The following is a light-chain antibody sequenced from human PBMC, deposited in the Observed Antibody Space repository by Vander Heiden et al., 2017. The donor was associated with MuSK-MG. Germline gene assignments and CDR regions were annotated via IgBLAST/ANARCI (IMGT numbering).Light chain of an antibody. V-gene: IGLV3-21*02. CDR1: HVARMS. J-gene: IGLJ3*02. CDR3: QVWNGDGDQLV. CDR2: AEY. Sequence: SSVLTQPPSVSVAPGQTARSTRGGNHVARMSVHWYQQNASQAPAVGGYAEYGRPSGIPERFSGSKSGNTATLTISIVETGDEADFYCQVWNGDGDQLVFGGGTKLTVL.